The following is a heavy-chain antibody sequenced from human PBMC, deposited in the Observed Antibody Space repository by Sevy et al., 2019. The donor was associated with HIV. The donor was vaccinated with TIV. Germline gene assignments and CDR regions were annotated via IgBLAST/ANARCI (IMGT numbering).Heavy chain of an antibody. J-gene: IGHJ4*02. CDR1: GGSISSSTYY. D-gene: IGHD4-17*01. CDR2: IYYSGST. V-gene: IGHV4-39*01. Sequence: SETLSLTCTVSGGSISSSTYYWGWIRQPPGKGLEWIGSIYYSGSTYYNPSLKSRVTISVDTSKNQFSLKLSSVTAADTAVYYCARNSRGPYGDYGPGFDYWGQGTLVTVSS. CDR3: ARNSRGPYGDYGPGFDY.